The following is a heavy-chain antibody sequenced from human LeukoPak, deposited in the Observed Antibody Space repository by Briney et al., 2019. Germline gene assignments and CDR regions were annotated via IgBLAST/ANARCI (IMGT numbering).Heavy chain of an antibody. V-gene: IGHV3-21*01. D-gene: IGHD6-13*01. CDR2: ISSSSSYI. CDR1: GFTFSSYS. J-gene: IGHJ4*02. CDR3: ARDFGSSWYRGYFDY. Sequence: PGGSLRLSCAASGFTFSSYSMNWVRQAPGKGLEWVSSISSSSSYIYYANSVKGRFTISRDNAKNSLYLQMNSLRAEDTAVYYCARDFGSSWYRGYFDYWGQGTLVTVSS.